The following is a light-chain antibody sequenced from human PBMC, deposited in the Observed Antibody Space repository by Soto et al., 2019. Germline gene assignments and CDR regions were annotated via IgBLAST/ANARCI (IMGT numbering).Light chain of an antibody. CDR3: QQRSNWAST. V-gene: IGKV3-11*01. CDR1: QSVSTY. Sequence: EIVLTQSPATLSLSPGERATLSCRASQSVSTYLAWYQQKPGQAPRRLIYDASNRATGIPARFSGSGSGTDFTLTISSLEPEDFEVYYCQQRSNWASTFGHRTNVEI. CDR2: DAS. J-gene: IGKJ1*01.